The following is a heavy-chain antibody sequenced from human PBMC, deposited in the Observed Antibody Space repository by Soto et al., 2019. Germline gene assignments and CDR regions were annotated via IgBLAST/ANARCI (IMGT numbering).Heavy chain of an antibody. Sequence: QVQLVQSGAEVKKPGASVKVSCKASGYTFTGYYMHWVRQAPGQGLEWMGWINPNRGGTNYAQKFQGWVTMTRDTSISTAYMELSRLRSDDTAVYYCARDRGGAAAGTGIDYWGQGTLVTVSS. CDR2: INPNRGGT. D-gene: IGHD6-13*01. CDR1: GYTFTGYY. J-gene: IGHJ4*02. CDR3: ARDRGGAAAGTGIDY. V-gene: IGHV1-2*04.